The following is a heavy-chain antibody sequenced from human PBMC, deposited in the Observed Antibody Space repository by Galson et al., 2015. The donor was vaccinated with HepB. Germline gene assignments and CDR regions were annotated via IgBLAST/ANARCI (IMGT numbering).Heavy chain of an antibody. CDR1: GFTFSSYA. CDR2: ISFDGFNK. V-gene: IGHV3-30*04. J-gene: IGHJ3*02. D-gene: IGHD3-10*01. Sequence: SLILSCAGSGFTFSSYAMHWVRQAPGKGLEWVAVISFDGFNKYYADSVKGRFTISRDNSKNTLYLQMNSLSAEDTAVYYCARGRMVRGLSLRYDAVDIWGQGTMVTVSS. CDR3: ARGRMVRGLSLRYDAVDI.